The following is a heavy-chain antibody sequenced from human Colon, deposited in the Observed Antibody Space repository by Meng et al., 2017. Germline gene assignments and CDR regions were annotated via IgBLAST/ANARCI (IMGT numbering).Heavy chain of an antibody. J-gene: IGHJ4*02. CDR3: ARYCASTNCYTGFDF. CDR2: IYYSGNT. V-gene: IGHV4-31*03. D-gene: IGHD2-2*02. Sequence: QVQLQESGPGLVKPSQTLSLTCTVSGGSISSGGYYWSWIRQHPGKGLEWTGYIYYSGNTYYNPSLKSRVTISVDTSKNQFSLKLSSVTAADTAVYYCARYCASTNCYTGFDFWGQGTLVTVSS. CDR1: GGSISSGGYY.